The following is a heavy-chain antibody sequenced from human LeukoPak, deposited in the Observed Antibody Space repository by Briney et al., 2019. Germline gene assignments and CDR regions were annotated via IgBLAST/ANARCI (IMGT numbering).Heavy chain of an antibody. CDR1: GGSISSSSYY. D-gene: IGHD6-19*01. J-gene: IGHJ4*02. CDR2: IYYSGST. Sequence: PSETLSLTCTVSGGSISSSSYYWGWIRQPPGKGLEWIGSIYYSGSTYYNPSLKSRVTMSVDTSKNQFSLKLSSVTAADTAVYYCARLKEQWLDFDYWGQGTLVTVSS. CDR3: ARLKEQWLDFDY. V-gene: IGHV4-39*01.